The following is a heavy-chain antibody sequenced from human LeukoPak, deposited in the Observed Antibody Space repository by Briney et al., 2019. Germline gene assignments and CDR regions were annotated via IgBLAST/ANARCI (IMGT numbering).Heavy chain of an antibody. CDR3: ARFIPGGDEDY. J-gene: IGHJ4*02. V-gene: IGHV1-2*02. CDR2: INPNSGGT. CDR1: GHTFTGYY. D-gene: IGHD2-21*02. Sequence: ASVKVSCKASGHTFTGYYMHWVRQAPGQGLEWMGWINPNSGGTNYAQKFQGRVTMTRDTSISTAYMELNRLRSDDTAVYYCARFIPGGDEDYWGQGTLVTVSS.